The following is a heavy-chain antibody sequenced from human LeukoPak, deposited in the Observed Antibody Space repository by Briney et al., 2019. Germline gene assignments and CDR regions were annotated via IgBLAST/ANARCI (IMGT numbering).Heavy chain of an antibody. CDR1: GFTFSSYA. Sequence: PGGSLRLSCVASGFTFSSYAMSWVRQAPGKGLEWVSDISGSGGSTYYADSVKGRFTISRDNAKNSLFLQMNSLRSEDTAVYYCARGPRITISNLGRLVDPWGQGTLVTVSS. CDR3: ARGPRITISNLGRLVDP. CDR2: ISGSGGST. J-gene: IGHJ5*02. V-gene: IGHV3-23*01. D-gene: IGHD3-9*01.